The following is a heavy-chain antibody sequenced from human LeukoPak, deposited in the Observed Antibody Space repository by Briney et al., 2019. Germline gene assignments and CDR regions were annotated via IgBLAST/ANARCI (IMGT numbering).Heavy chain of an antibody. D-gene: IGHD1-7*01. CDR3: ARVPQYNWNCDV. V-gene: IGHV1-18*01. CDR1: GYTFTSYG. Sequence: ASVKVSCKASGYTFTSYGISWVRQDPGQGLEWMGWISAYNGNTNYAQKLQGRVTMTTDTSTSTAYMELRSLRSDDTAVYYCARVPQYNWNCDVWGQGTTVTVSS. J-gene: IGHJ6*02. CDR2: ISAYNGNT.